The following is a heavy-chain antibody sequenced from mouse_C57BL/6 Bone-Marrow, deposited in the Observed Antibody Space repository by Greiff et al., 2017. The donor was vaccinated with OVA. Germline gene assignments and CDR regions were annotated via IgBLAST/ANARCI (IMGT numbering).Heavy chain of an antibody. Sequence: VKLQESGAELVMPGASVKLSCKASGYTFTSYWMHWVKQRPGQGLEWIGEIDPSDSYTNYNQKFKGKSTLTVDKSSSTAYMQLSSLTSEDSAVYYCARDYSNPFAMDYWGQGTSVTVSS. D-gene: IGHD2-5*01. CDR2: IDPSDSYT. CDR1: GYTFTSYW. CDR3: ARDYSNPFAMDY. J-gene: IGHJ4*01. V-gene: IGHV1-69*01.